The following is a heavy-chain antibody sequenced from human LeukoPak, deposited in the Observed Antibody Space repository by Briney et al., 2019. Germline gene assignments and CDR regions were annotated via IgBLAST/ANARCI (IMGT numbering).Heavy chain of an antibody. J-gene: IGHJ4*02. CDR3: VRGALWHDGSGSYYRH. D-gene: IGHD3-10*01. V-gene: IGHV4-34*01. CDR2: INHSGST. Sequence: SETLSLTCAVYGGSFSGYYWSWIRQPPGKGLEWIGEINHSGSTNYNPSLKSRVTISVDTSKNQLSLKLSSATAADTDVYYCVRGALWHDGSGSYYRHWGQGTLVTVSS. CDR1: GGSFSGYY.